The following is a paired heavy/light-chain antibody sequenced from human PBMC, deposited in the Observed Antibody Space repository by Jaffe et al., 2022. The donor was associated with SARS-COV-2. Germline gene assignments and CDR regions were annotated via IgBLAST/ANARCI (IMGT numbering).Heavy chain of an antibody. CDR3: ARAPTWQQGDNYYYYYYMDV. V-gene: IGHV3-30*04. CDR2: ISYDGSNK. CDR1: GITFATSA. Sequence: QVELVESGGGVVQPGKSLRLSCVASGITFATSAMNWVRQAPGTGLEWVAIISYDGSNKFYADSVKGRFTITRDNSKNTVDLQMDSLGGEDTAVYYCARAPTWQQGDNYYYYYYMDVWGRGTTVTVSS. D-gene: IGHD6-13*01. J-gene: IGHJ6*03.
Light chain of an antibody. CDR2: DVS. CDR1: SRDIGDYNF. J-gene: IGLJ3*02. V-gene: IGLV2-14*03. CDR3: SSYRSGTIWV. Sequence: QSALTQPASVSGSPGQSITISCTGTSRDIGDYNFVSWYQQRPGRAPKLILFDVSDRPSGISDRFSGSKSGNTASLTISGLQAEDEADYYCSSYRSGTIWVFGGGTKLTVL.